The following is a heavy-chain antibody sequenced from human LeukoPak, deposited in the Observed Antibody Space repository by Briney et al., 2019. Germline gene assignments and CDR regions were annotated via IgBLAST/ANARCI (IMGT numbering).Heavy chain of an antibody. CDR1: GGSISSYY. CDR3: ARSVLLWFGELFPYFDY. D-gene: IGHD3-10*01. CDR2: IYYSGST. J-gene: IGHJ4*02. Sequence: PSETLSLTCTVSGGSISSYYWSWIRQPPGKGLEWIGYIYYSGSTNYNPSLKSRVTISVDTSKNQFSLKLRSVTAADTAVYYCARSVLLWFGELFPYFDYWGQGTLVTVSS. V-gene: IGHV4-59*01.